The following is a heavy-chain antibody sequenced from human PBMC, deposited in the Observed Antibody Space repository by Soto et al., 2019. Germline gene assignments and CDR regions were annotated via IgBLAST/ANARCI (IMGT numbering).Heavy chain of an antibody. D-gene: IGHD4-17*01. J-gene: IGHJ6*02. Sequence: GGSLRLSCAASGFTFSSYGMHWVRQAPGKGLEWVAVIWYDGSNKYYADSVKGRFTISRDNSKNTLYLQMNSLRAEDTAVYYRARGGGNYGDYYYYYYGMDVWGQGTTVTVSS. CDR2: IWYDGSNK. V-gene: IGHV3-33*01. CDR3: ARGGGNYGDYYYYYYGMDV. CDR1: GFTFSSYG.